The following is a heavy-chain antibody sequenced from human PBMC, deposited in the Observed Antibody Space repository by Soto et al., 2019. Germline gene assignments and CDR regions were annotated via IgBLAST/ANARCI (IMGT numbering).Heavy chain of an antibody. V-gene: IGHV4-34*01. CDR1: GGSFSGYY. Sequence: SETLSLTCAVYGGSFSGYYWNWIRQPPGKGLEWIGEINHSGSTNYNPSLKSRVTISLDTPKNQFSLKLTSVTAADTADYYCAAPPRYWGQGTLVTVSS. CDR2: INHSGST. CDR3: AAPPRY. J-gene: IGHJ4*02. D-gene: IGHD6-6*01.